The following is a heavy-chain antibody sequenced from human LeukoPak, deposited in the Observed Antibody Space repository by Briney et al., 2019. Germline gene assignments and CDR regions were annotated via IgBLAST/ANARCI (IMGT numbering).Heavy chain of an antibody. D-gene: IGHD5-24*01. CDR3: ARTDGYRSYYFDY. CDR1: GFTFSSYG. J-gene: IGHJ4*02. Sequence: GGSLRLSCAASGFTFSSYGMHWVRQAPGKGLEWVAFTRYDGSNKHYAYSVKGRFTISRDNSRNTLYLQMNSLRAEDTAVYYCARTDGYRSYYFDYWGQGTLVTVSS. V-gene: IGHV3-30*02. CDR2: TRYDGSNK.